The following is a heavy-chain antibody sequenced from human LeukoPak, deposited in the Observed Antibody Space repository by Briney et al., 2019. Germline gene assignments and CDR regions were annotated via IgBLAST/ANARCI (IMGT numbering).Heavy chain of an antibody. CDR2: IYYSGST. V-gene: IGHV4-39*02. CDR1: GGSISSSSYY. D-gene: IGHD6-13*01. Sequence: SETLSLTCTVSGGSISSSSYYWGWIRQPPGKGLEWIGSIYYSGSTYYNPSLKSRVTISVDTSKNQFSLKLSSVTAADAAVYYCARDVTAAFDYWGQGTLVTVSS. J-gene: IGHJ4*02. CDR3: ARDVTAAFDY.